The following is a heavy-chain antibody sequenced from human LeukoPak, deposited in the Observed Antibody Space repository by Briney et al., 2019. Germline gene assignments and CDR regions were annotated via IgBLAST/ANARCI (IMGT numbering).Heavy chain of an antibody. V-gene: IGHV3-21*01. D-gene: IGHD1-14*01. CDR2: ISSSSSYI. CDR3: ATETNGRHSDY. J-gene: IGHJ4*02. Sequence: GGSLRLSCAASGFTFSSYSMNWVRLAPGKVLGWVSSISSSSSYIDYADSVKGRFTISRDNAKNSLYLQMNSLRAEDTAVYYCATETNGRHSDYWGQGTLLTVSS. CDR1: GFTFSSYS.